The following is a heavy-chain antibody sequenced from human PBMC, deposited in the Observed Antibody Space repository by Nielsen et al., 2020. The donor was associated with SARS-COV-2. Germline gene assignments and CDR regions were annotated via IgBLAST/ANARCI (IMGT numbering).Heavy chain of an antibody. CDR1: GVSISSYY. V-gene: IGHV4-59*08. D-gene: IGHD1-26*01. CDR2: IYYSGST. J-gene: IGHJ4*02. Sequence: GSLRLSCTVSGVSISSYYWSWIRQPPGKGLEWIGYIYYSGSTNYNPSLMSRVTISVDTSKNQFSLKLNSVTAADTAVYYCARLVGAIHFDYWGQGTLVTVSS. CDR3: ARLVGAIHFDY.